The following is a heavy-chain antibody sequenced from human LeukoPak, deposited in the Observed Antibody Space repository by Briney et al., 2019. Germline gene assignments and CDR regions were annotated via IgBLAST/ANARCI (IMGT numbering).Heavy chain of an antibody. J-gene: IGHJ6*02. CDR3: ARIRTTVTTFVRYHYGMDV. Sequence: SETLSLTCAVYGGSFSDYYWSWIRQPPGKGLEWIGETNHSGSTNYNPSLKSRVTISVDTSKNQFSLKLSSVTAADTAVYYCARIRTTVTTFVRYHYGMDVWGQGTTVTVSS. CDR1: GGSFSDYY. D-gene: IGHD4-11*01. V-gene: IGHV4-34*01. CDR2: TNHSGST.